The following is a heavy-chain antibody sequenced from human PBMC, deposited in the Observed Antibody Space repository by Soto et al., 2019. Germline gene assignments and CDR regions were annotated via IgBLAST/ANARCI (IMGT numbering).Heavy chain of an antibody. D-gene: IGHD6-13*01. CDR3: ARLETAAGTDY. V-gene: IGHV3-48*01. CDR1: GFTFSSYS. Sequence: PGGSLRLSCAASGFTFSSYSMNWVRQAPGKGLEWVSYISSSSSTIYYADSVKGRFTISRDNAKNSLYLQMNSLRAEDTAVYYCARLETAAGTDYWGQGTLVTVSS. J-gene: IGHJ4*02. CDR2: ISSSSSTI.